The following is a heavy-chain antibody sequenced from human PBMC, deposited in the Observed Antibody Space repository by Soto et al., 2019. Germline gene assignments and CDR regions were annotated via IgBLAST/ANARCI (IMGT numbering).Heavy chain of an antibody. J-gene: IGHJ4*02. CDR1: GGSISNCDHY. Sequence: PSETLSLTCTVSGGSISNCDHYWSWIRQPPGKGLEWIGYIYNSGSTLYNPSLKSRVTISVDTSKNQFSLNLNSVTAADTAVYYCARDRGLLLYYFDYWGQGTLVTVSS. D-gene: IGHD2-21*01. V-gene: IGHV4-30-4*01. CDR3: ARDRGLLLYYFDY. CDR2: IYNSGST.